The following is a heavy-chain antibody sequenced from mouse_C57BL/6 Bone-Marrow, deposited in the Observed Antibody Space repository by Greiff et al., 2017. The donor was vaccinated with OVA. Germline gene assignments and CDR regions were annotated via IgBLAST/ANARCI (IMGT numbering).Heavy chain of an antibody. CDR3: AREGYYGSSYAWFAY. D-gene: IGHD1-1*01. Sequence: EVKVVESGGGLVQSGRSLRLSCATSGFTFSDFYMEWVRQAPGKGLEWIAASRNKANDYTTEYSASVKGRFIVSRDTSQSILYLQMNALRAEDTAIYYCAREGYYGSSYAWFAYWGQGTLVTVSA. J-gene: IGHJ3*01. CDR1: GFTFSDFY. V-gene: IGHV7-1*01. CDR2: SRNKANDYTT.